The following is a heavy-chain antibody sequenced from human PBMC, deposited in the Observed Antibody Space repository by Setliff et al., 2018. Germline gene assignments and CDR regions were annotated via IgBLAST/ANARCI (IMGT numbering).Heavy chain of an antibody. D-gene: IGHD3-10*01. Sequence: NPSETLSLTCTVSGGSISSGNYYWIWIRQPAGKALEWLGHIFARGSMNYNPSLRSRITISQDRSENQFSLKLSSVTPADTAVYYCARGSEFYYGSGTIDSWGQGTLVTVSS. V-gene: IGHV4-61*10. CDR1: GGSISSGNYY. CDR3: ARGSEFYYGSGTIDS. CDR2: IFARGSM. J-gene: IGHJ4*02.